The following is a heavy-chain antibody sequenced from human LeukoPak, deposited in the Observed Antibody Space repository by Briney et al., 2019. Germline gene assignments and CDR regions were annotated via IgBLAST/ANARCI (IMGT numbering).Heavy chain of an antibody. CDR2: ISGSGGRT. D-gene: IGHD2-15*01. CDR3: AKGVVVTAALTDYYYYYAMDV. Sequence: GGSLRLSCVASGFTFSSYAMSWVRQAPGKGLEWVSAISGSGGRTYYADSVKGRFTISRDPSKNTLYLQMNSLRAEDTSLYYCAKGVVVTAALTDYYYYYAMDVWGQGTTVTVSS. CDR1: GFTFSSYA. J-gene: IGHJ6*02. V-gene: IGHV3-23*01.